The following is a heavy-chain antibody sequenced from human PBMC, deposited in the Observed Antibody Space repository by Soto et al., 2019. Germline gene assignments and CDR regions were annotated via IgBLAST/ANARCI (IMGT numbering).Heavy chain of an antibody. Sequence: QAQLVESGGGVVQPGRSLRLSCAASGFTFSTYAMHWVRQAPGKGLEWVAVILYDGSRTYYADSVKGRFTISRDNPKNTLYLEMNSLRDEDTAVYFCARDRGDDYYRRYFDSWGQGTLVTVSS. D-gene: IGHD1-26*01. CDR3: ARDRGDDYYRRYFDS. J-gene: IGHJ4*02. CDR1: GFTFSTYA. V-gene: IGHV3-30-3*01. CDR2: ILYDGSRT.